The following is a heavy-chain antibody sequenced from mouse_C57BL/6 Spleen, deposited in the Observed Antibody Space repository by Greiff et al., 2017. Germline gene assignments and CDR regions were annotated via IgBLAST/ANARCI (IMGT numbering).Heavy chain of an antibody. D-gene: IGHD1-1*01. CDR2: INYDGSST. CDR3: ARAFITTVVAHWYFDV. Sequence: EVKLVESEGGLVQPGSSMKLSCTASGFTFSDYYMAWVRQVPEKGLEWVANINYDGSSTYYLDSLKSRFIISRDNAKNILYLQMSSLKSEDTATYYCARAFITTVVAHWYFDVWGTGTTVTVSS. CDR1: GFTFSDYY. J-gene: IGHJ1*03. V-gene: IGHV5-16*01.